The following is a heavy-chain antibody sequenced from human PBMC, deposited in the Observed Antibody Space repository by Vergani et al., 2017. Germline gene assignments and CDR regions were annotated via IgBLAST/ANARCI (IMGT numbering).Heavy chain of an antibody. J-gene: IGHJ4*02. CDR3: RTGGNQFDDRDY. D-gene: IGHD4-23*01. V-gene: IGHV3-64*01. CDR1: GFTFSVQA. CDR2: ITGDGYNT. Sequence: EVHLLESGGGLVQSGGSLRLSCEVSGFTFSVQAMHWVRQTPGKRLEYVSTITGDGYNTFYANSVKGRFSVSRDNSKNTLYLHMGSLRREDTAVYYCRTGGNQFDDRDYWGQGTLVTVSS.